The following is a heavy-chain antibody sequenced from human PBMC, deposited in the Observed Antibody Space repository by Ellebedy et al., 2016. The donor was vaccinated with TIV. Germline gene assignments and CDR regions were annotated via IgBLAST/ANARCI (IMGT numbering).Heavy chain of an antibody. CDR2: LFDTGNT. Sequence: SETLSLTCTVSGGSISGSSYYWGWIRQPPGQGLEWIGNLFDTGNTYYNPSLTRRVSISVDTSKNQFSLRLSSVTVADTAVYYCARSLLIFSFDKCYFDLWGRGTLVTVSS. CDR1: GGSISGSSYY. J-gene: IGHJ2*01. CDR3: ARSLLIFSFDKCYFDL. D-gene: IGHD3/OR15-3a*01. V-gene: IGHV4-39*01.